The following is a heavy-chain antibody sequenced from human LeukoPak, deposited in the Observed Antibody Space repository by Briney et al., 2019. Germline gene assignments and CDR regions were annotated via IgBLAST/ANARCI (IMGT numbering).Heavy chain of an antibody. CDR3: AGDYGDPGAYGVDV. J-gene: IGHJ6*02. CDR2: IRSKANNYAT. CDR1: GSTFSGST. V-gene: IGHV3-73*01. D-gene: IGHD4-17*01. Sequence: GGSLRLSCAASGSTFSGSTMHWVRQASGKGLEWVGRIRSKANNYATAYAASVKGRFTFSRDDSKNTAYLQMNSLTTEDTAVYYCAGDYGDPGAYGVDVWGQGTTVTVSS.